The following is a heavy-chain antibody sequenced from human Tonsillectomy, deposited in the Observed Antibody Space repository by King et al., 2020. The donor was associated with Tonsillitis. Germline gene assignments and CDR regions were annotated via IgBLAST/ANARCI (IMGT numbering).Heavy chain of an antibody. CDR2: INPDSGGA. J-gene: IGHJ5*02. CDR1: GYSFTDYS. Sequence: VKLVESGAEVKKPGASVKVSCQASGYSFTDYSIHWVRQAPGQGLEWMGRINPDSGGADYPLRFEGRVTMTRDMYTRSVYLELSRLKSDDTAVYFCARDTGGWRAFDDWGQGTLVTVSS. CDR3: ARDTGGWRAFDD. V-gene: IGHV1-2*06. D-gene: IGHD6-19*01.